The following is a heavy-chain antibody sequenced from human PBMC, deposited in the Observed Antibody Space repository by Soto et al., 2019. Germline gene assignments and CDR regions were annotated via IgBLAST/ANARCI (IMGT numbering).Heavy chain of an antibody. V-gene: IGHV3-23*01. Sequence: GLSLEFACAASGLTFNIYAMSWVFKATGKGLEWVSAISGSGGSTYYADSVKGRFTISRDNSKNTLYLQMNSLRAEDTAVYYCAKDRYSYFDYWGKGTLVPVSP. D-gene: IGHD5-18*01. CDR1: GLTFNIYA. J-gene: IGHJ4*02. CDR2: ISGSGGST. CDR3: AKDRYSYFDY.